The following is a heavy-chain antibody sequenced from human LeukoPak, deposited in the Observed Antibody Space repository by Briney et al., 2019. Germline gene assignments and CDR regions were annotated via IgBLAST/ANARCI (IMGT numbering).Heavy chain of an antibody. CDR1: GFTFSTYW. CDR2: IKPDGSEK. J-gene: IGHJ4*02. CDR3: ARDVVVVPAAMDY. V-gene: IGHV3-7*01. Sequence: GGSLRLSCAASGFTFSTYWMGWVRQAPGKGLEWVAKIKPDGSEKDHVDSVKGRFTISRDNAKNSLYLQMNSLRAEDTAVYYCARDVVVVPAAMDYWGQGTLVTVSS. D-gene: IGHD2-2*01.